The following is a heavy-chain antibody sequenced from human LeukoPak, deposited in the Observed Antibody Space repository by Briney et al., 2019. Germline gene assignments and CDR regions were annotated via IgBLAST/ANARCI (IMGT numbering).Heavy chain of an antibody. J-gene: IGHJ4*02. D-gene: IGHD6-19*01. CDR3: AKDKGGGYSSGWLCFDY. V-gene: IGHV3-30*18. CDR2: ISFDGSNK. CDR1: GFTFSNYG. Sequence: GGSLRLSCAASGFTFSNYGMHWVRQAPGKGLEWVAIISFDGSNKYYADSVKGRFTISRDNTKNTLHLQVKSLKSEDTAVYYCAKDKGGGYSSGWLCFDYWGQGTLVTVSS.